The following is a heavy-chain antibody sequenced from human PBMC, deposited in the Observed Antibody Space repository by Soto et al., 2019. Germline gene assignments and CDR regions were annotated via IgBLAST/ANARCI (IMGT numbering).Heavy chain of an antibody. CDR2: MNPNSGNT. CDR1: GYTFTSYG. CDR3: ARTNYYDTSGHPNWFDP. Sequence: ASVKVSCKASGYTFTSYGINWVRQATGQGLEWMGWMNPNSGNTGYAQKFQGRVTMTRNTSISTAYMELSSLRSEDTAVYYCARTNYYDTSGHPNWFDPWGQGTLVTVSS. V-gene: IGHV1-8*02. D-gene: IGHD3-22*01. J-gene: IGHJ5*02.